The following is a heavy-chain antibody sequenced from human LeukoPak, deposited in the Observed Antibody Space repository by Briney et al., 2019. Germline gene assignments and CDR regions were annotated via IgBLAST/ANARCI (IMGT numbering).Heavy chain of an antibody. V-gene: IGHV4-30-2*01. CDR2: IYHSGST. CDR3: ARGGTVTTRWFDP. Sequence: SQTLSLTCAVSGGSISSGGYSWRWIRQPPGKGLEWIGYIYHSGSTYYNPSLKSRVTISVDRSKNQFSLKLSSVTAADTAVYYCARGGTVTTRWFDPWGQGTLVTVSS. J-gene: IGHJ5*02. CDR1: GGSISSGGYS. D-gene: IGHD4-11*01.